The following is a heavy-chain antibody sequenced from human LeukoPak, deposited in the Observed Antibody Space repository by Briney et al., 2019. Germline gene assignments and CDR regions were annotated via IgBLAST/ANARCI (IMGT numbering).Heavy chain of an antibody. Sequence: PSETLSLTCAVYGGSFSGYYWSWIRQPPGKGLEWIGEINHSGSTNYNPSLKSRVTISVDTSKNQFSLKLSSVTAADTAVYYCARATMTVPQGGDYFDYWGQGTLVTVSS. V-gene: IGHV4-34*01. D-gene: IGHD3-22*01. CDR3: ARATMTVPQGGDYFDY. J-gene: IGHJ4*02. CDR1: GGSFSGYY. CDR2: INHSGST.